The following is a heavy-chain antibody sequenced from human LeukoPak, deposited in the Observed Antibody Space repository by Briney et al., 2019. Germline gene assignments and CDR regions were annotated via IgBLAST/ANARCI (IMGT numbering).Heavy chain of an antibody. V-gene: IGHV3-7*01. CDR3: ARARLPYGDYDFGFDP. J-gene: IGHJ5*02. Sequence: GGSLRLSCAASGFTFSSYWMSWVRQAPGKGLEWVANIKQDGSEKYYVDSVKGRFTISRDNAKNSLYLQMNSLRAEDTAVYYCARARLPYGDYDFGFDPWGQGTLVTVSS. CDR2: IKQDGSEK. D-gene: IGHD4-17*01. CDR1: GFTFSSYW.